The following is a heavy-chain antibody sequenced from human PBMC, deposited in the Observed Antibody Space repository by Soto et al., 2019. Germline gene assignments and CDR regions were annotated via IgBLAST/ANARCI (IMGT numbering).Heavy chain of an antibody. D-gene: IGHD2-15*01. CDR1: GVTFNSYW. Sequence: GGSPRLSCAASGVTFNSYWMSWVGQAPGKGLEWVANIKQDGSEKYYVDSVKGRFTISRDNAKNSLYLQVNSLRAEDTAVYYCARDCSGASCALYSGMDVWGQETTVTVSS. CDR2: IKQDGSEK. J-gene: IGHJ6*02. CDR3: ARDCSGASCALYSGMDV. V-gene: IGHV3-7*01.